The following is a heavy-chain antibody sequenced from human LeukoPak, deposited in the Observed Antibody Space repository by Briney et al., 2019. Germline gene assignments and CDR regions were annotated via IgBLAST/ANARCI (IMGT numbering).Heavy chain of an antibody. CDR3: ASVYVEGSCDF. V-gene: IGHV3-30*08. CDR2: ISYDGSHK. CDR1: AVTYSTYD. J-gene: IGHJ4*02. Sequence: LSSAVSAVTYSTYDMHWGGRPAGKEVVEWAVISYDGSHKYYADSVRDRFTISRDNSKNTLYLQMNSLSAEDTAVYYCASVYVEGSCDFWGRGTRV. D-gene: IGHD3-10*01.